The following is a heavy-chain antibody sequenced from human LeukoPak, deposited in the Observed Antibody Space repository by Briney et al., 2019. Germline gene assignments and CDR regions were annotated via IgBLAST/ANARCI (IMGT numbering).Heavy chain of an antibody. D-gene: IGHD3-10*01. J-gene: IGHJ4*02. Sequence: PGGSLRLSCVASGFAFSDDSMNWVRQPPGKGLEWVSSISSTSKYIYYADSVKGRFTISRDNSENTLYLQMNSLTAEDTAVYYCARERYYYGSGSYAEDDYWGQGTLVTVSS. CDR2: ISSTSKYI. V-gene: IGHV3-21*04. CDR1: GFAFSDDS. CDR3: ARERYYYGSGSYAEDDY.